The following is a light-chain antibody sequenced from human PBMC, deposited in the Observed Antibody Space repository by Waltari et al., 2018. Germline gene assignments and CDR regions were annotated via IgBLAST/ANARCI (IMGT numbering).Light chain of an antibody. V-gene: IGKV3-11*01. J-gene: IGKJ4*01. Sequence: DIVLTQSPAILYLSPGERASLSCRASQSVTNYLAWYQQKPGQAPRLLIYDTSNRATGIPARFSGSGFATDFTLTISSLEPDDFAVYYCQQRRNWPLTFGGGTKVEIK. CDR3: QQRRNWPLT. CDR2: DTS. CDR1: QSVTNY.